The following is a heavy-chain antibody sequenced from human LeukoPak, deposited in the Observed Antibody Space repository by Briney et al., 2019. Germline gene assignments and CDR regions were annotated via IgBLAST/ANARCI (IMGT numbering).Heavy chain of an antibody. D-gene: IGHD6-13*01. Sequence: PGGSLSLSCVASGFTFDYYGMNWVRQVPGKGLEWVSGINWSGGRTSYADSVKGRFTISRDNAKNSLYLQMHSLRAEDTALYYCARESSSSWRDAFDFWGRGTMVAVSS. CDR2: INWSGGRT. CDR1: GFTFDYYG. J-gene: IGHJ3*01. CDR3: ARESSSSWRDAFDF. V-gene: IGHV3-20*04.